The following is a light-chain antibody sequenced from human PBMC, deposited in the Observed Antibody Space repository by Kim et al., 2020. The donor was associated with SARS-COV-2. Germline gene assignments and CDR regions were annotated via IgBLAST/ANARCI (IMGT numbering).Light chain of an antibody. J-gene: IGLJ3*02. CDR3: KSYTSSSTRV. V-gene: IGLV2-14*01. Sequence: QSALTQPASVSGSPGQSINISCTGSSSDVGTYNYVSWYQQNPGKAPRLIIYEVSNRPSGVSNRFSGSKSGNTASLTISGLQAEDEANYYCKSYTSSSTRVFGGGTQLTVL. CDR2: EVS. CDR1: SSDVGTYNY.